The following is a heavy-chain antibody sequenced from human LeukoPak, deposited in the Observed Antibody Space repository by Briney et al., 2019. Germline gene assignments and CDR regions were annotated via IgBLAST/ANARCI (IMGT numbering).Heavy chain of an antibody. CDR2: INLNAVTT. Sequence: ASVKVSCKASGYTFTNYYIHWMRQTPGQGLEWVGIINLNAVTTRYAQKFQGRITVTRDTSTSTVYMELSSLRSEDTAVYFCAREGAAEAKNFDYWGQGTLVIVSS. D-gene: IGHD6-25*01. J-gene: IGHJ4*02. CDR1: GYTFTNYY. V-gene: IGHV1-46*01. CDR3: AREGAAEAKNFDY.